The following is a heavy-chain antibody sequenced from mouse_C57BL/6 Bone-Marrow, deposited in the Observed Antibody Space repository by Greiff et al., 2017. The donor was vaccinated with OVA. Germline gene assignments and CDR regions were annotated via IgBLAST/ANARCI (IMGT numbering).Heavy chain of an antibody. Sequence: QVQLQQSGAELVKPGASVKLSCKASGYTFTSYWMQWVKQRPGQGLEWIGEIDPSDSYTNYNQKFKGKATLTVDTSSSTAYMQLSSLTSEDSAVYYCARGDYGSSPLFFAYWGQGTLVTVSA. D-gene: IGHD1-1*01. J-gene: IGHJ3*01. CDR2: IDPSDSYT. CDR1: GYTFTSYW. CDR3: ARGDYGSSPLFFAY. V-gene: IGHV1-50*01.